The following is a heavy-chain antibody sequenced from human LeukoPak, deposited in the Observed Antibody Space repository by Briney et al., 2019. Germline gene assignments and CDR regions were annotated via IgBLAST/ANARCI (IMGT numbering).Heavy chain of an antibody. J-gene: IGHJ4*02. CDR2: IRYDGSNE. V-gene: IGHV3-30*02. Sequence: ARSLRLSCAPSEFTLNNYAMHWVRPAPGRGREWEAFIRYDGSNEYYADSVKGRFTISRDNSKNTLYLQMNSLRAEDTAVYYCAKDLGDLVDYWGQGTLVTVSS. CDR3: AKDLGDLVDY. D-gene: IGHD2-21*02. CDR1: EFTLNNYA.